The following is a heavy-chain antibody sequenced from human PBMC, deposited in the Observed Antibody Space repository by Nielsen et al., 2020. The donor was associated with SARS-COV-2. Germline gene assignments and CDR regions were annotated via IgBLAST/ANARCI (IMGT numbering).Heavy chain of an antibody. CDR2: MNPNSGNT. CDR1: GYTFTSYD. J-gene: IGHJ6*02. Sequence: ASVKVSCKASGYTFTSYDINWVRQATGQGLEWMGWMNPNSGNTGYAQKFQGRVTMTRDTSTSTVYMELSSLRSEDTAVYYCARDLQRRYSSGWYGRQTVYYYYGMDVWGQGTTVTVSS. V-gene: IGHV1-8*01. CDR3: ARDLQRRYSSGWYGRQTVYYYYGMDV. D-gene: IGHD6-19*01.